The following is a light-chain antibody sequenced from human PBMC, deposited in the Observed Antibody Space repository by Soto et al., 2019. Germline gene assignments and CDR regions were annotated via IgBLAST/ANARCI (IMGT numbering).Light chain of an antibody. V-gene: IGLV1-40*01. CDR1: SSNIGAEYD. J-gene: IGLJ1*01. CDR2: EVS. CDR3: SSYRSRSTHYV. Sequence: QSVLTQPPSVSGAPWQRVAISCTGSSSNIGAEYDVHWYQQLPGTAPKLIIFEVSHRASGVSNRFSGSKSGNTASLTISGIQAEDDADYYCSSYRSRSTHYVLGTGTKVTVL.